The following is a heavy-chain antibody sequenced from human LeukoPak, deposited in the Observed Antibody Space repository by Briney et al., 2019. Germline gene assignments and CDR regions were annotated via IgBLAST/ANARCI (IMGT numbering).Heavy chain of an antibody. J-gene: IGHJ6*04. Sequence: PSETLSLTCAVYGGSFSGYYWSWIRQPPGKGLEWIGEINHSGSTNYNPSLKSRVTISVDTSKNQFSLKLSSVTAADTAVYYCARPNNRITMVRGAPHRTYGVDVWGKGTTVTVSS. CDR3: ARPNNRITMVRGAPHRTYGVDV. V-gene: IGHV4-34*01. CDR2: INHSGST. D-gene: IGHD3-10*01. CDR1: GGSFSGYY.